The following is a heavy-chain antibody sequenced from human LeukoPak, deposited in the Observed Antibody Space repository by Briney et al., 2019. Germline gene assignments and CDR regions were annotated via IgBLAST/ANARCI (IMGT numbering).Heavy chain of an antibody. D-gene: IGHD1/OR15-1a*01. CDR1: GGSISSYY. CDR3: ARDQGYGTLYYFDY. V-gene: IGHV4-59*01. Sequence: PSETLSLTCTVSGGSISSYYWSWIRQPPGKGLEWIGYIYYSGSTNYNPSLKSRVTISVDTSKNRFSLKLSSVTAADTAVYYCARDQGYGTLYYFDYWGQGTLVTVSS. CDR2: IYYSGST. J-gene: IGHJ4*02.